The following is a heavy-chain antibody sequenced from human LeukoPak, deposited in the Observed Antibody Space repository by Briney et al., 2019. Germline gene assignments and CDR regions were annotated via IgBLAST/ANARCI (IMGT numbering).Heavy chain of an antibody. D-gene: IGHD6-19*01. J-gene: IGHJ4*02. Sequence: GGSLRLSCAASGFTFSSYAMNWVRQAPGKGLEWVSVISGSGGSTYYADSVKGRFSFSRYNSKNTLYLQMNSLRAEDTAVYYCASWAVGWYGEDSWGQGTLVTVSS. CDR1: GFTFSSYA. CDR2: ISGSGGST. CDR3: ASWAVGWYGEDS. V-gene: IGHV3-23*01.